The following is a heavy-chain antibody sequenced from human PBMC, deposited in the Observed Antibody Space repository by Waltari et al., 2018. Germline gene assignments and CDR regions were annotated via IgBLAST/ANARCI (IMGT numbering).Heavy chain of an antibody. J-gene: IGHJ4*02. CDR3: ARSGNSAGLSLVY. D-gene: IGHD2-8*01. CDR1: GGDWRSYV. Sequence: QVHLVQSGAEVKKPGSSVKVSCKASGGDWRSYVVNWVRQAPGQGLEWMGAIIPIFGTTHTAERFQGRLTITADDSTSTVYMELSSLRREDTAVYYCARSGNSAGLSLVYWGQGTLVTVSS. CDR2: IIPIFGTT. V-gene: IGHV1-69*01.